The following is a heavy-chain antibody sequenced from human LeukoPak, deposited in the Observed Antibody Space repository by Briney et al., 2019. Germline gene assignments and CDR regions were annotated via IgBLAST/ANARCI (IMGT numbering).Heavy chain of an antibody. V-gene: IGHV3-23*01. CDR2: ISGSGGST. J-gene: IGHJ4*02. CDR1: GFTFSSYA. CDR3: AKDQDFYDSSGYPDY. D-gene: IGHD3-22*01. Sequence: QSGGSLRLPCAASGFTFSSYAMSWVRQAPGKGLEWVSAISGSGGSTYYADSVKGRFTISRDNSKNTLYLQMNSLRAEDTAVYYCAKDQDFYDSSGYPDYWGQGTLVTVSS.